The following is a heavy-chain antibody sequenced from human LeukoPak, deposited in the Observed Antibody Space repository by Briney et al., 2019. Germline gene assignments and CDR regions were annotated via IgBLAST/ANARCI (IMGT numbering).Heavy chain of an antibody. V-gene: IGHV1-69*04. J-gene: IGHJ4*02. D-gene: IGHD5-18*01. CDR2: IIPILGIA. CDR1: GGTFSSYA. CDR3: ARVGLWSPRHNYY. Sequence: GASVKVSCKASGGTFSSYAISWVRQAPGQGLEWMGRIIPILGIANYAQKFQGRVTITADKSTSTAYMELSSLRSEDTAVYYCARVGLWSPRHNYYWGQGTLVTVSS.